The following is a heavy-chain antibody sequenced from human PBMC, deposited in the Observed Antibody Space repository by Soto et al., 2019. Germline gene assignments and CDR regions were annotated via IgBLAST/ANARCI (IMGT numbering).Heavy chain of an antibody. Sequence: PSETLSLTCTVSGDYISPDYWSWFRQSPGKGLEWIGFIYYGGSTHYNPSLKSRVTISVDTLKNQFSLKLSSVTAADTAVYYCAKNWNWGSLVHWGQGPLVSVS. V-gene: IGHV4-59*08. CDR3: AKNWNWGSLVH. CDR2: IYYGGST. D-gene: IGHD7-27*01. CDR1: GDYISPDY. J-gene: IGHJ4*02.